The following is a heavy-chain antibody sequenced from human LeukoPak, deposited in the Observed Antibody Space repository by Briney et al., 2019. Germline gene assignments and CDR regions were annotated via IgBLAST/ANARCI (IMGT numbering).Heavy chain of an antibody. CDR3: ARGRGWLQSTPFDY. D-gene: IGHD5-24*01. CDR2: IYYSGNT. Sequence: LETLSLTCTVSGGSISSYYWTWIRQPPGKGLEWIGYIYYSGNTNYNPSLKSRVTISLDTSRNQFSLKLSSVTAADTAVYYCARGRGWLQSTPFDYWGQGTLVTVAS. J-gene: IGHJ4*02. V-gene: IGHV4-59*08. CDR1: GGSISSYY.